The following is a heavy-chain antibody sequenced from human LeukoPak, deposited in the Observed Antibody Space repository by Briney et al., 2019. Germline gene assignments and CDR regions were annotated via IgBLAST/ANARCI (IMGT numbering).Heavy chain of an antibody. J-gene: IGHJ6*02. CDR1: GFTFSTYG. V-gene: IGHV3-23*01. Sequence: GGSLRLSCVASGFTFSTYGMHWVRQAPGKGLEWVSAISGSGGSTYYADSVKGRFTISRDNSKNTLYLQMNSLRAEDTAVYYCAKIYGMDVWGQGTTVTVSS. CDR3: AKIYGMDV. CDR2: ISGSGGST.